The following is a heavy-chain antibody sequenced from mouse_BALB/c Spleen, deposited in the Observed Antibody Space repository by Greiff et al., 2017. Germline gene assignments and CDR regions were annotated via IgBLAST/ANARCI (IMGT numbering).Heavy chain of an antibody. Sequence: QVQLQQSGAELVRSGASVKMSCKASGYTFTSYNMHWVKQTPGQGLEWIGYIYPGNGGTNYNQKFKGKATLTADTSSSTAYMQISSLTSEDSAVYFCARHGYYVWYFDVWGAGTTVTVSS. CDR2: IYPGNGGT. V-gene: IGHV1-12*01. D-gene: IGHD2-3*01. CDR3: ARHGYYVWYFDV. CDR1: GYTFTSYN. J-gene: IGHJ1*01.